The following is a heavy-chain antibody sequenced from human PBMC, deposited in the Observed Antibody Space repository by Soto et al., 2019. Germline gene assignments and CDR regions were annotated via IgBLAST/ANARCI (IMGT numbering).Heavy chain of an antibody. V-gene: IGHV1-2*02. D-gene: IGHD2-21*02. J-gene: IGHJ4*02. Sequence: SVKVSCKASGYTFTGYYMHWVRQAPGQGLEWMGWINPNSGGTNYAQKFQGRVTMTRDTSISTAYMELSRLRSDDTAVYYCARGHFHVVVTATPGVDYWGQGTLVTVSS. CDR1: GYTFTGYY. CDR3: ARGHFHVVVTATPGVDY. CDR2: INPNSGGT.